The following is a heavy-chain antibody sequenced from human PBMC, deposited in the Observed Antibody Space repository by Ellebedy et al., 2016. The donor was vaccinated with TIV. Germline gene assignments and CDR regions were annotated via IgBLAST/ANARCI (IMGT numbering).Heavy chain of an antibody. V-gene: IGHV3-11*05. CDR2: ISSSSSYT. D-gene: IGHD3-16*01. CDR3: ARDPPALYTTSRDSMDV. CDR1: GFTFSDYY. Sequence: GGYLRLSXAASGFTFSDYYMSWIRQAPGKGLEWVSYISSSSSYTNYADSVKGRFTISRDNAKNSLYLQMNSLRAEDTAVYYCARDPPALYTTSRDSMDVWGKGTTVTVSS. J-gene: IGHJ6*03.